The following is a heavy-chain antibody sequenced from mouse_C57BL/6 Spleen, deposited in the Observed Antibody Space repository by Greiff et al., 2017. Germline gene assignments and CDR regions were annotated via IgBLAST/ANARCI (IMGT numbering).Heavy chain of an antibody. CDR3: SRSYGSSLFDC. CDR1: GYTFTSHW. J-gene: IGHJ2*01. V-gene: IGHV1-52*01. CDR2: IDPSDSET. D-gene: IGHD1-1*01. Sequence: VQLQQPGAELVRPGSSVKLSCKASGYTFTSHWMHWVKQRPIQGLEWIGNIDPSDSETHYNQKFKDKATLTVDKSSSTAYMQLSSLTSEDSTVYYCSRSYGSSLFDCWGQGTTLTVSS.